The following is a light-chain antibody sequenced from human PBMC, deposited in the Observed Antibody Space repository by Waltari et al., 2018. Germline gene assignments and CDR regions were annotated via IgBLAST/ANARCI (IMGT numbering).Light chain of an antibody. J-gene: IGLJ3*02. CDR2: STT. V-gene: IGLV7-43*01. Sequence: QTVVTHEPSLTVSPGGTVTLTCSSSTVAVTSRHYANWFRQKRGQPHRALIYSTTEKHSWNPVRFSGSLHGGKAALTLSVVQPEDEAVYYCLLYFGGVQVFGGGTKLTVL. CDR1: TVAVTSRHY. CDR3: LLYFGGVQV.